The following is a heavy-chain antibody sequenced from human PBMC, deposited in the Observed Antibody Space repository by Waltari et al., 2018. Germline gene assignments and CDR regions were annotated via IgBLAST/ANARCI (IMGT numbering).Heavy chain of an antibody. CDR1: GFAFSTYV. CDR3: TTSGPRGY. Sequence: TASGFAFSTYVMSWVCQGPGKGLEWVSGIIGSGTNTYYADSVKGRFTIARDNSNKRLYLQMNSLRAEDTAEYYCTTSGPRGYWGQGTVVTVSS. V-gene: IGHV3-23*01. D-gene: IGHD6-25*01. J-gene: IGHJ4*02. CDR2: IIGSGTNT.